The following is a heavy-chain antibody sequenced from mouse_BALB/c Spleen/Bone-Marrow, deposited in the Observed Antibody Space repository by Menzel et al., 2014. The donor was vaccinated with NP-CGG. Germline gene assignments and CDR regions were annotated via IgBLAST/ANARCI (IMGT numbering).Heavy chain of an antibody. CDR2: INPSNGGT. CDR3: TRGRRDAMDY. Sequence: VQLQQSGAELVMPGASVKLSCKASGYTFTSYYMYWVKQRPGQGLEWIGEINPSNGGTNFNEKFKSKATLTVDKSSSTAYMQLSSLTSEDSAVYYCTRGRRDAMDYWGQGTSVTVSS. J-gene: IGHJ4*01. CDR1: GYTFTSYY. V-gene: IGHV1S81*02.